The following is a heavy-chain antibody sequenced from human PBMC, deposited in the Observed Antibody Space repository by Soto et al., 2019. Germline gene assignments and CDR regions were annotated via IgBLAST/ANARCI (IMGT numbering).Heavy chain of an antibody. J-gene: IGHJ5*02. Sequence: DVQLVESGGDLVQPGGSLRLSCAASGFSFSSYWMTWVRQAPGKGLEWVANIKQDGREKYYVASVKGRFTISRDNGKNLLFLQMDSLTPDDTAVYYCAGDGVRNGAYNGGLGPWGQGTLVTVSS. CDR1: GFSFSSYW. V-gene: IGHV3-7*03. CDR3: AGDGVRNGAYNGGLGP. D-gene: IGHD3-16*01. CDR2: IKQDGREK.